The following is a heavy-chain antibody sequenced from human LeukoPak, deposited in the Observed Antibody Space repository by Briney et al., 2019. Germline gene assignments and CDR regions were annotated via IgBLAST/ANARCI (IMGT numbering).Heavy chain of an antibody. Sequence: GGSLRLSCAASGFAFSSYWMSWVRQAPGKGLEWVANIKQDGSEKYYVDSVKGRFTISRDDAKSSLYLQMNSLRAEDTAVYYCASRRGGSSGWYEVFDYWGQGTLVTVSS. V-gene: IGHV3-7*01. D-gene: IGHD6-19*01. CDR3: ASRRGGSSGWYEVFDY. J-gene: IGHJ4*02. CDR1: GFAFSSYW. CDR2: IKQDGSEK.